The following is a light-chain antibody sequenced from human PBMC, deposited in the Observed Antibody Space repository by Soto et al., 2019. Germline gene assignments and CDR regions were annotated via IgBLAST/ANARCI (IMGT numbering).Light chain of an antibody. CDR1: SSDVGGYDY. J-gene: IGLJ1*01. V-gene: IGLV2-8*01. CDR3: SSYAGSKIFYV. Sequence: QSALTQPPSASGSPGQSVTISCTGTSSDVGGYDYVSWYQQHPGKAPNLMIYEVSKRPSGVPDRFSGSKSGNTASLTVSGLQAEDEADYYCSSYAGSKIFYVFGTGTKVTVL. CDR2: EVS.